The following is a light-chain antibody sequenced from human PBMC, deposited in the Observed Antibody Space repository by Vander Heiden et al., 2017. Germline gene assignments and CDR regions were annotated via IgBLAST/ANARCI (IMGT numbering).Light chain of an antibody. CDR3: MIWHSTGVI. J-gene: IGLJ2*01. Sequence: QAVLTQPSSLSASPGASASLTCTLRSDINVCSYRIYWYQQKPGSPPQYLLTYNSDSDKQQGSGVTSRFSGSKDAAANVGILLISGLQSEDEADYYWMIWHSTGVIFGGGTKLTVL. V-gene: IGLV5-45*03. CDR1: SDINVCSYR. CDR2: YNSDSDK.